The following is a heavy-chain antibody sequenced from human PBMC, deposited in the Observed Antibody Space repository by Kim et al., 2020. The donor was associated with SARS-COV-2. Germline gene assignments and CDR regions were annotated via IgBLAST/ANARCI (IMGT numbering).Heavy chain of an antibody. V-gene: IGHV3-48*03. J-gene: IGHJ4*02. Sequence: YYADTVKDRFTISRDNAKNSLYLQMNSLRAEDTAVYYCESRKPGTAAGDYWGQGTLVTVSS. D-gene: IGHD2-2*01. CDR3: ESRKPGTAAGDY.